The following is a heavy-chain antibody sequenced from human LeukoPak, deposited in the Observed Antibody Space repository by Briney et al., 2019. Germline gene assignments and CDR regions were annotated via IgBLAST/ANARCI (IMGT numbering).Heavy chain of an antibody. CDR2: IYYSGST. CDR1: GGSISSYY. Sequence: PSETLSLTCTVSGGSISSYYWSWIRQPPGKGLEWIGYIYYSGSTNYNPSLKSRVTTSVDTSKNQFSLKLSSVTAADTAVYYCARRYYYYGMDVWGQGTTVTVSS. CDR3: ARRYYYYGMDV. J-gene: IGHJ6*02. V-gene: IGHV4-59*08.